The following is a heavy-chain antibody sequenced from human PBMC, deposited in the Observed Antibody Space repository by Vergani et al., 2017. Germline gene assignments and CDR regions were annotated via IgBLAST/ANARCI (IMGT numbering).Heavy chain of an antibody. CDR2: IYYSGST. CDR1: GGSISSGGYC. Sequence: QVQLQESGPGLVKPSQTLSLTCTVSGGSISSGGYCWSWLRQHPGKGLEWIGYIYYSGSTYYNPSLKSRVTISVDTSKNQFSLKLSSVTAADTAVYYCARTTYGWKVGYFDYWGQGTLVTVSS. D-gene: IGHD1-26*01. V-gene: IGHV4-31*03. J-gene: IGHJ4*02. CDR3: ARTTYGWKVGYFDY.